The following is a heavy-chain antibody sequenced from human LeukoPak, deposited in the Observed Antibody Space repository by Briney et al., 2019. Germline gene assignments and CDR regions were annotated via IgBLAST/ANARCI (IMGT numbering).Heavy chain of an antibody. CDR1: GFTYSAYA. CDR2: ISGSGGTT. D-gene: IGHD3-22*01. CDR3: AKDYYYDSSGYYYGDAFDI. J-gene: IGHJ3*02. Sequence: GGSLTLPCAASGFTYSAYAMAWVRQAPGKGLEWVSTISGSGGTTYSADSVKGRFTISRDNSKNILYLQVNSLRAGDTAVYYCAKDYYYDSSGYYYGDAFDIWGQGTMVTVSS. V-gene: IGHV3-23*01.